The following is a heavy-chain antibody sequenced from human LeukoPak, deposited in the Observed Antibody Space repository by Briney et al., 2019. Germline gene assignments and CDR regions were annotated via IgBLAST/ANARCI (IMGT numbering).Heavy chain of an antibody. J-gene: IGHJ4*02. CDR1: GGSISSYY. D-gene: IGHD4-17*01. CDR2: IYYSGST. Sequence: SETLSLTCTVSGGSISSYYWSWIRQPPGKGLEWLGYIYYSGSTNYNPSLKSRVTISVDTYKNQFSLKLSSVTAADTAVYYCARDRTVDYGDYFFDYWGQGTLVTVSS. CDR3: ARDRTVDYGDYFFDY. V-gene: IGHV4-59*01.